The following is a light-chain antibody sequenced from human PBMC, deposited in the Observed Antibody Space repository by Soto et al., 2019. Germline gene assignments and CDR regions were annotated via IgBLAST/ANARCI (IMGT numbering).Light chain of an antibody. V-gene: IGLV4-69*01. CDR3: QTWGTGIWV. Sequence: QPVLTQSPSASASLGASVKLTCTLRSGHSSYAIAWHQQQPEKGPRYLMKLNSDGSHSKGDGIPDRFSGSSSGAERYLTISSLQSEDEADYYCQTWGTGIWVFGGGTKLTVL. J-gene: IGLJ3*02. CDR1: SGHSSYA. CDR2: LNSDGSH.